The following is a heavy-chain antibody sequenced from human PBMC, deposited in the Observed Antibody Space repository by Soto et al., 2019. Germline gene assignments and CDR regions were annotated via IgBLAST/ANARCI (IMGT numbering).Heavy chain of an antibody. D-gene: IGHD2-15*01. CDR2: ITTGATTI. CDR3: ARTCGGGSCYTPTHAFDI. J-gene: IGHJ3*02. CDR1: GFTFSDYY. Sequence: GGSLRLSCAASGFTFSDYYMSWIRQAPGKGLEWISYITTGATTIYYTDSMRGRFTISRDNAKNSLYLQMNSLRAEDTAVYFCARTCGGGSCYTPTHAFDIWGQGTMVTVSS. V-gene: IGHV3-11*01.